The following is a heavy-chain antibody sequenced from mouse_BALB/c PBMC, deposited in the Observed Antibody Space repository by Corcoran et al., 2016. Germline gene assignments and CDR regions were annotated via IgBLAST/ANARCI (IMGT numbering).Heavy chain of an antibody. D-gene: IGHD2-1*01. CDR1: GYSITSGYD. J-gene: IGHJ1*01. CDR2: ISYDGIN. CDR3: ASGNYWYFDF. Sequence: DVQLQESGPGLVKPSQSLSLTCSVTGYSITSGYDWNWIRQFPGNKLEWMGYISYDGINNYNPSIKNRISITRDTSKNKFLLQLNSVTTEDTATYYCASGNYWYFDFWGAGTTVTVSS. V-gene: IGHV3-6*02.